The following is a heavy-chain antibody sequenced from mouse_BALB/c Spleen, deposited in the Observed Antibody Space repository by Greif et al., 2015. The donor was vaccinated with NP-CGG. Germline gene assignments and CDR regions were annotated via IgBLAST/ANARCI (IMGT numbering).Heavy chain of an antibody. CDR2: INPSNGGT. CDR1: GYTFTSYY. CDR3: TRSKYGNPGFAY. J-gene: IGHJ3*01. Sequence: VQLQQSGAELVKPGASVKLSCKASGYTFTSYYMYWVKQRPGQGLEWIGEINPSNGGTNFNEKFKSKATLTVDKSSSTAYMQLSSLTSEDSAVYYCTRSKYGNPGFAYWGQGTLATVSA. V-gene: IGHV1S81*02. D-gene: IGHD2-10*02.